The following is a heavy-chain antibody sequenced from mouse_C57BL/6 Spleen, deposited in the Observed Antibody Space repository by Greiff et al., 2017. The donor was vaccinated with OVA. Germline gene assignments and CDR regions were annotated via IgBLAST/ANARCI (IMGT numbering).Heavy chain of an antibody. J-gene: IGHJ4*01. CDR2: ISNGGGST. Sequence: EVHLVESGGGLVQPGGSLKLSCAASGFTFSDYYMYWVRQTPEKRLEWVAYISNGGGSTYYPDTVKGRFTLSRDNAKNTLYLQMGRLKSEDTAMYYCAKHGGDYWGQGTSVTVSS. CDR1: GFTFSDYY. V-gene: IGHV5-12*01. CDR3: AKHGGDY.